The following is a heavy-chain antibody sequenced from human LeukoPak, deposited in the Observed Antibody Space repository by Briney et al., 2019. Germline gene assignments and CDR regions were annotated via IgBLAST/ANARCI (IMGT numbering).Heavy chain of an antibody. Sequence: LRLSCAASGFTFSSYAMSWVRQAPGKGLEWIGYIYYSGSTYYNPSLKSRVTISVDTSKNQFSLKLSSVTAADTAVYYCARDSSGYDTYIDYWGQGTLVTVSS. CDR1: GFTFSSYA. J-gene: IGHJ4*02. CDR2: IYYSGST. D-gene: IGHD5-12*01. V-gene: IGHV4-31*02. CDR3: ARDSSGYDTYIDY.